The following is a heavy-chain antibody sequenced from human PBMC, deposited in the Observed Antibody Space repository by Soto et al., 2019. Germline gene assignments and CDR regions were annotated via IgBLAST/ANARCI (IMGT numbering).Heavy chain of an antibody. J-gene: IGHJ4*02. CDR2: IDYSGNI. CDR3: ARNIHNQGFEYYFDS. Sequence: QLQLQESGPGLVKPSETLSLTCNASGGSITSSGSAWGWIRPSPGQGLEWIGTIDYSGNIYYIPSLKSRITISVDTSKNQISLKLSSVTAADTAVYYCARNIHNQGFEYYFDSWGQGTLVTVSS. V-gene: IGHV4-39*01. CDR1: GGSITSSGSA. D-gene: IGHD1-1*01.